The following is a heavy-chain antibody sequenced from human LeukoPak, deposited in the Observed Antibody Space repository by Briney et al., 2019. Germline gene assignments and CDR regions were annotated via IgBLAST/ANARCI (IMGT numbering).Heavy chain of an antibody. J-gene: IGHJ4*02. V-gene: IGHV3-74*01. Sequence: QPGGSLRLSCAASGFTFSSYWMHWVRRAPGKGLMWVSRISSDGSITNYADSVKGRFTISRDNAKNTLYLQMNSLRAEDTAVYYCARVRATFSPHFDNWGQGTLVTVSS. CDR3: ARVRATFSPHFDN. CDR1: GFTFSSYW. CDR2: ISSDGSIT. D-gene: IGHD5-12*01.